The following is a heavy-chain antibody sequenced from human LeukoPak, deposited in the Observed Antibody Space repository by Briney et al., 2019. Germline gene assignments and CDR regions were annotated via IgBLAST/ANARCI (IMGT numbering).Heavy chain of an antibody. CDR1: GFTFSGSA. D-gene: IGHD5-18*01. V-gene: IGHV3-73*01. J-gene: IGHJ4*02. CDR3: AKGTLPRGYRYGYDLYYFDY. CDR2: IRSKANSYAT. Sequence: PGGSLRLSCAASGFTFSGSAMHWVRQASGKGLEWVGRIRSKANSYATAYAASVKGRFTISRDDSKNTAYLQMNSLRAEDTAVYYCAKGTLPRGYRYGYDLYYFDYWGQGTLVTVSS.